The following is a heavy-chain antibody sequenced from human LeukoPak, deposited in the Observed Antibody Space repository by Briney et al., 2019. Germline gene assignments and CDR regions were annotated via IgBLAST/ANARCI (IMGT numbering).Heavy chain of an antibody. CDR3: ARAYDIVTGGAIDY. V-gene: IGHV4-59*01. J-gene: IGHJ4*02. CDR2: IYYSGST. D-gene: IGHD3-9*01. Sequence: SETLSLTCTVSGGSITSYYWSWIRQPPGKGLEWIGYIYYSGSTKYNPSLKSRVTISVDTSKNQFSLKLSSVTAADTAVYYCARAYDIVTGGAIDYWGQGTLVTVSS. CDR1: GGSITSYY.